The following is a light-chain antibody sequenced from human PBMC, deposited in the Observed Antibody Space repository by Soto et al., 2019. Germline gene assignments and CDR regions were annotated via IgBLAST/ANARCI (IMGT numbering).Light chain of an antibody. J-gene: IGLJ3*02. Sequence: QSALTQPASVSGSPGQSITISCTRTSSDVGSYNLVSWYQQHPGKAPKLMIYEGSKRPSGVSNRFSGSKSGNTASLTISGLQAEDEADYYCCSYAGSSTPNWVFGGGTKVTVL. CDR1: SSDVGSYNL. CDR2: EGS. V-gene: IGLV2-23*01. CDR3: CSYAGSSTPNWV.